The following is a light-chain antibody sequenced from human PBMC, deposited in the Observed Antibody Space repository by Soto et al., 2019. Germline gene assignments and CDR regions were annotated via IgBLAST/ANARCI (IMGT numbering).Light chain of an antibody. CDR2: DVS. Sequence: QSALTQPRSVSGSLGQSVTISCTGTSSDVGGYNYVSWYQQHPGKAPKLMIYDVSKRPSGVPDRFSGSKSGNTASLTISGLQAEDEADYYCCSYAGSYKGYVFGTGTKVTVL. CDR1: SSDVGGYNY. J-gene: IGLJ1*01. V-gene: IGLV2-11*01. CDR3: CSYAGSYKGYV.